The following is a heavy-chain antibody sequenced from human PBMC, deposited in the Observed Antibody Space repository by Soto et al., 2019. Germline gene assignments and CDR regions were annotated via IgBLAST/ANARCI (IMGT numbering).Heavy chain of an antibody. CDR2: IWYDGSNK. Sequence: GGSLRLSCAASGFTFSSYGMHWVRQAPGKGLEWVAVIWYDGSNKYYADSVKGRFTISRDNSKNTLYLQMNSLRAEDTAVYYCARDLRRTIYYFDYWGQGTLVTVSS. J-gene: IGHJ4*02. CDR1: GFTFSSYG. D-gene: IGHD2-21*01. CDR3: ARDLRRTIYYFDY. V-gene: IGHV3-33*01.